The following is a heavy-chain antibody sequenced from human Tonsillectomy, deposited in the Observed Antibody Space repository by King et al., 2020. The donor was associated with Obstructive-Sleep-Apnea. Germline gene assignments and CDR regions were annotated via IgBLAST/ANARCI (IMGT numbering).Heavy chain of an antibody. V-gene: IGHV4-59*08. CDR3: ATSAPGS. CDR1: GGSITSYY. CDR2: IYYSGST. J-gene: IGHJ4*02. Sequence: MQLQESGPGLVKPSETLSLTCNVSGGSITSYYWSWIRPPPGKRLEWIGHIYYSGSTDYNPSLKSRVTISVDTSKNQISLKVKSVTAADTAVYYCATSAPGSWGQGTLVTVSS. D-gene: IGHD3-10*01.